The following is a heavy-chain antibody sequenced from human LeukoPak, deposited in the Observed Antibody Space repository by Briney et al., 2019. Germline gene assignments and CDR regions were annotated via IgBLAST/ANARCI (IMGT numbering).Heavy chain of an antibody. J-gene: IGHJ3*02. CDR2: ISTNTGNP. CDR1: GYTFSDYG. CDR3: AREILRFDI. Sequence: ASVKVSCRASGYTFSDYGITWVRQAPGQGLEWMGWISTNTGNPTYAQGFTGRFVFSLDTSVSTAYLQISSLKAEDTAIYYCAREILRFDIWGQGTMVTVSS. V-gene: IGHV7-4-1*02.